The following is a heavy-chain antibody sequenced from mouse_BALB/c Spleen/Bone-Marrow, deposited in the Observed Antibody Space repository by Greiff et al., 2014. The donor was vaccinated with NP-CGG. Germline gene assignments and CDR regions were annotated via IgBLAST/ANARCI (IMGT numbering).Heavy chain of an antibody. D-gene: IGHD4-1*01. Sequence: EVQLVESGAELVKPGASVKLSCTASGFNIKDTYMHWVKQRPEQGLEWIGRIDPANGNTKYDPKFQGKATITADTSSNTAYLQFSSLTSEDTAVYYCARWEYYAMDYWGQGTSVTVSS. CDR2: IDPANGNT. J-gene: IGHJ4*01. V-gene: IGHV14-3*02. CDR1: GFNIKDTY. CDR3: ARWEYYAMDY.